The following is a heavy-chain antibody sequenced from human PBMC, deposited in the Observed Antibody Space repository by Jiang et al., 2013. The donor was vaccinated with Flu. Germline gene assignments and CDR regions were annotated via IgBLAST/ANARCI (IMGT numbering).Heavy chain of an antibody. CDR2: ISYSGST. CDR1: GYSISSGYY. J-gene: IGHJ5*02. D-gene: IGHD3-22*01. CDR3: ARVGPIIVIITTLYNWFDP. Sequence: GSGLVKPSETLSLTCTVSGYSISSGYYWGWIRQPPGKGLEWIGSISYSGSTYYNPSLKSRVTISVDTSKNQFSLKLTSVTAADTAVYYCARVGPIIVIITTLYNWFDP. V-gene: IGHV4-38-2*02.